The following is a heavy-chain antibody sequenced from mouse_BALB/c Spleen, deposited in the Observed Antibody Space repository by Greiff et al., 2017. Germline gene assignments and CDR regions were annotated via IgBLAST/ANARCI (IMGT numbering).Heavy chain of an antibody. CDR1: GYAFSSSW. J-gene: IGHJ4*01. Sequence: QVQLQQSGPELVKPGASVKISCKASGYAFSSSWMNWVKQRPGQGLEWIGRIYPGDGDTNYNGKFKGKATLTADKSSSTAYMQLSSLTSVDFAVYFCAREDYRYDGDAMDYWGQGTSVTVSS. CDR3: AREDYRYDGDAMDY. CDR2: IYPGDGDT. V-gene: IGHV1-82*01. D-gene: IGHD2-14*01.